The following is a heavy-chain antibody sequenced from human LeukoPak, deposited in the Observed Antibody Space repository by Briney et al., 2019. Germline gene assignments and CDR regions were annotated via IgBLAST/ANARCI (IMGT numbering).Heavy chain of an antibody. CDR3: ARDSGYRGSSGWYNWFDP. CDR1: GGSISSHY. V-gene: IGHV4-59*11. J-gene: IGHJ5*02. D-gene: IGHD6-19*01. Sequence: SETLSLTCTVSGGSISSHYWSWIRQPSGKGLEWIGYIYYSGSTNYNPSLKSRVTISVDTSKNQFSLKLSSVTAADTAVYYCARDSGYRGSSGWYNWFDPWGQGTLVTVSS. CDR2: IYYSGST.